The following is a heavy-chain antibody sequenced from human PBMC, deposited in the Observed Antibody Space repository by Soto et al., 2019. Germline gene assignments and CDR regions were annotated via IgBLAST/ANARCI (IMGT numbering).Heavy chain of an antibody. J-gene: IGHJ3*02. CDR3: ARVAAAGTGAFDI. V-gene: IGHV1-2*02. D-gene: IGHD6-13*01. CDR2: INPNSGGA. Sequence: ASVKVSCKASGYTFTGYYMHWVRQAPGQGLEWMGWINPNSGGANYAQKFQGRVTMTRYTSISTAYMELSRLRSDDTAVYYCARVAAAGTGAFDIWGQGTMVTVSS. CDR1: GYTFTGYY.